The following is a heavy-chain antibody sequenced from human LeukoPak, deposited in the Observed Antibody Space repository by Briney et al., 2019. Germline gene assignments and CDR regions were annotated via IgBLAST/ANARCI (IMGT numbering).Heavy chain of an antibody. CDR2: ISYDGSNK. V-gene: IGHV3-30*04. CDR3: ARDRHDSSDVDY. CDR1: GFTFTSYA. D-gene: IGHD3-22*01. Sequence: GRSLCLSCAVSGFTFTSYAIHWVRQTPGKCLEWVGVISYDGSNKYYADSVKGRFTISRDNSRNTLYLQMNSLRAEDTAVYYCARDRHDSSDVDYWGQGTLVTVSS. J-gene: IGHJ4*02.